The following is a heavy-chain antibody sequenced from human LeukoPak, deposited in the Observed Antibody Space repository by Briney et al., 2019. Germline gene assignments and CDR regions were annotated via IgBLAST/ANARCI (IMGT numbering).Heavy chain of an antibody. CDR2: ISSSSSYI. V-gene: IGHV3-21*01. Sequence: PGGSLRLSCAASGFTFSSYSMNWVRQAPGKGLEWVSSISSSSSYIYYADSVKGRFTISRDNAKNSLYLQMNSLRAEDTAVYYCARELIAAAAFDYWGQGTLVTVSS. J-gene: IGHJ4*02. CDR1: GFTFSSYS. CDR3: ARELIAAAAFDY. D-gene: IGHD6-13*01.